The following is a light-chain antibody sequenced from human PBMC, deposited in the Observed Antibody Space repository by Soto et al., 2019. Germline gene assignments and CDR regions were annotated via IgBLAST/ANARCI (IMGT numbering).Light chain of an antibody. CDR3: QHFSTYPLT. CDR1: QGISSA. CDR2: DAS. Sequence: AIQLTQSPSSLSASVGDRVTITCRASQGISSALAWYQQKPGKPPKLLIYDASTLQSGVHPRFSGSGSGTDFTLTISSLQPEDFTTYYCQHFSTYPLTFGGGTKVEI. V-gene: IGKV1-13*02. J-gene: IGKJ4*01.